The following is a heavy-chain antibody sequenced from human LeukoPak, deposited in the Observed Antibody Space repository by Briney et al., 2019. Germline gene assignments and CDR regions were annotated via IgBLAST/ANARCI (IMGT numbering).Heavy chain of an antibody. CDR3: ARVAVAGTPVPDY. CDR1: GFTFTDYY. J-gene: IGHJ4*02. CDR2: ISSSSSYT. D-gene: IGHD6-19*01. Sequence: PGGSLRLSCAASGFTFTDYYMSWIRQAPGKGLEWVSYISSSSSYTNYADSVKGRFTISRDNAKNSLYLQMNSLRAEDTAVYHCARVAVAGTPVPDYWGQGTLVTVSS. V-gene: IGHV3-11*05.